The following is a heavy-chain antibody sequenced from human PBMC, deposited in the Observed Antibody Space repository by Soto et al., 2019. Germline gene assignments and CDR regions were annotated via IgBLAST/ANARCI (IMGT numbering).Heavy chain of an antibody. CDR3: ARPAPGHSSSWLEVVKEPFDY. Sequence: QVQLVESGGGVVQPGRSLRLSCAASGFTFSSYGMHWVRQAPGKGLEWVAVIWYDGSNKYYADSVKGRFTISRDNSKNTLYLQMNSLRAEDTAVYYCARPAPGHSSSWLEVVKEPFDYWGQGTLVTVSS. CDR2: IWYDGSNK. V-gene: IGHV3-33*01. D-gene: IGHD6-13*01. J-gene: IGHJ4*02. CDR1: GFTFSSYG.